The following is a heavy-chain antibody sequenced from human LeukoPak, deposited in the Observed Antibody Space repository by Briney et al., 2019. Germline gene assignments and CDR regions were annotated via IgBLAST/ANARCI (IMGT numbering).Heavy chain of an antibody. CDR3: AELGITMIGGV. Sequence: PGGSLRLSCAASGFTFSSYEMNWVRQAPGKGLEWVSYISSSGSTIYYADSVKGRFTISRGNAKNSLYLQMNSLRAEDTAVYYCAELGITMIGGVLGKGATVTISS. CDR2: ISSSGSTI. D-gene: IGHD3-10*02. V-gene: IGHV3-48*03. J-gene: IGHJ6*04. CDR1: GFTFSSYE.